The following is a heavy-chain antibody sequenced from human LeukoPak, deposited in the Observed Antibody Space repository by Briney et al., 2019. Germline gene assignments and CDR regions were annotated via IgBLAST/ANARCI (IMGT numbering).Heavy chain of an antibody. CDR2: ISSSSSYI. J-gene: IGHJ5*02. D-gene: IGHD6-19*01. V-gene: IGHV3-21*01. Sequence: GGSLRLSCAASGFTFSSYSMNWVRQAPGKGLEWVSSISSSSSYIYYADSVKGRFTISRDNAKDSLYLQMNSLRAEDTAVYYCARSRGSSGWYRWFDRWGQGTLVTVSS. CDR1: GFTFSSYS. CDR3: ARSRGSSGWYRWFDR.